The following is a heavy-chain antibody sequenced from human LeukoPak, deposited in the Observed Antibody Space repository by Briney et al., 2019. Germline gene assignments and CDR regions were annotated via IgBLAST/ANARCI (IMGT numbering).Heavy chain of an antibody. V-gene: IGHV4-59*01. D-gene: IGHD1-1*01. Sequence: SETLSLTCTVSGGSISSYYWSWIRQPPGKGLEWIGYIYYSGSTNYNPSLKSRVTISVDTSKNQFSLKLSSVTAADMAVYYCARGEGWNFNSWGQGTLVTVSS. J-gene: IGHJ5*01. CDR3: ARGEGWNFNS. CDR2: IYYSGST. CDR1: GGSISSYY.